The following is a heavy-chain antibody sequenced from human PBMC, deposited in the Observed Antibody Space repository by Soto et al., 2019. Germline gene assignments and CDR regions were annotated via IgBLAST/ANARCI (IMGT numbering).Heavy chain of an antibody. CDR3: AIDSSYYGSGSYYVVGAFDI. Sequence: QVQLVQSGAEVKKPGASVKVSCKASGYTFTSYGISWVRQAPGQGLEWMGWISAYNGNSNYAQKLQGRVTMTTDTSTSTAYMELRSLRSDDTAVYYCAIDSSYYGSGSYYVVGAFDIWGQGTMVTVSS. V-gene: IGHV1-18*01. J-gene: IGHJ3*02. CDR1: GYTFTSYG. D-gene: IGHD3-10*01. CDR2: ISAYNGNS.